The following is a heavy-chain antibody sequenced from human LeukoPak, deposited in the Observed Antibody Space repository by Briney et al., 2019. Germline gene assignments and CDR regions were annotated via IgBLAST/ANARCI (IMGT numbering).Heavy chain of an antibody. CDR2: INHSGST. Sequence: PSETLSLTCAVYGGYFSGYYWSWIRQPPGKGLEWIGEINHSGSTNYNPSLKSRVTISVDTSKNQFSLKLSSVTAADTAVYYCARGRRQKPFDYWGQGTLVTVSS. CDR3: ARGRRQKPFDY. J-gene: IGHJ4*02. V-gene: IGHV4-34*01. CDR1: GGYFSGYY.